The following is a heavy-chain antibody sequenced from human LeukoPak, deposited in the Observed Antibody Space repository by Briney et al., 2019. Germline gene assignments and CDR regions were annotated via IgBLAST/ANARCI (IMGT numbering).Heavy chain of an antibody. CDR2: IIPIFGTA. V-gene: IGHV1-69*05. D-gene: IGHD2-2*02. CDR3: ARDFTYGAIDAFDI. J-gene: IGHJ3*02. Sequence: ASVKVSCKASGGTFSSYAISWVRQAPGQGLEWMGGIIPIFGTANYAQKFQGRVTITTDESTSTAYMELSILRSEDTAVYYCARDFTYGAIDAFDIWGQGTMVTVSS. CDR1: GGTFSSYA.